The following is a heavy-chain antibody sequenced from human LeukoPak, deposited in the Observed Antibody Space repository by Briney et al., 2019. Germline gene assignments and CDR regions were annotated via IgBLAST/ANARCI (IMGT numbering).Heavy chain of an antibody. D-gene: IGHD3-22*01. V-gene: IGHV3-7*01. CDR2: IKQDGSEK. J-gene: IGHJ1*01. Sequence: PGGSLRLSCAASGFTFSSYWMSWVRQAPGKGLEWVANIKQDGSEKYYVDSVKGRFTISRDNAKNSLYLQMNGLRAEDTAVYYCATPNYYDSSGYPKYFQHWGQGTLVTVSS. CDR3: ATPNYYDSSGYPKYFQH. CDR1: GFTFSSYW.